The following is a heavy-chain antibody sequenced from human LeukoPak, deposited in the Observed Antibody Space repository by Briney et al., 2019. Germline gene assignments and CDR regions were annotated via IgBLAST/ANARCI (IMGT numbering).Heavy chain of an antibody. CDR1: GFTLGTYA. V-gene: IGHV3-23*01. D-gene: IGHD6-13*01. CDR2: TSSSDAGT. Sequence: GGSLRLSCAASGFTLGTYAMSWVRQTPGKGLEWVAATSSSDAGTYHADSVRGRFTISRDNSKNTLYLQMNSLRAEDAAVYYCAKDSRHLSSTRGGLKESRGGFSDYWGQGTLVTVSS. J-gene: IGHJ4*02. CDR3: AKDSRHLSSTRGGLKESRGGFSDY.